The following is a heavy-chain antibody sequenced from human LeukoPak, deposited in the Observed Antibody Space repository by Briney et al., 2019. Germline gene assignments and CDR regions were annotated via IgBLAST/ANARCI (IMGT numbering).Heavy chain of an antibody. CDR3: ARKGPEHLPTYFDH. CDR1: GGSISSGGYC. CDR2: IYHSGTP. D-gene: IGHD2-21*01. V-gene: IGHV4-30-2*01. Sequence: PSETLSLTCTVSGGSISSGGYCGGWVRQPGGRGREGIGYIYHSGTPNYNPSLSGRVAISLDQPRNHFTLMATAATAAAPAFYYCARKGPEHLPTYFDHWRRAIQPTVSS. J-gene: IGHJ4*02.